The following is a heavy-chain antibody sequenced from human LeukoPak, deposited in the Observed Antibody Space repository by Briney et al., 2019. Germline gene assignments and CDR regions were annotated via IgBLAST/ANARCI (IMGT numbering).Heavy chain of an antibody. D-gene: IGHD1-7*01. V-gene: IGHV3-9*03. Sequence: GGSLRLSCAASGFTFDDYTMRWVRQVPGKGLEWVTAISWNSNYVGYADSVKGRFTISRDNAKNSLYLQMNNLRVDDMALYFCTRAPIITGTEYYFDFWGQGTLVTVSS. CDR3: TRAPIITGTEYYFDF. CDR2: ISWNSNYV. J-gene: IGHJ4*02. CDR1: GFTFDDYT.